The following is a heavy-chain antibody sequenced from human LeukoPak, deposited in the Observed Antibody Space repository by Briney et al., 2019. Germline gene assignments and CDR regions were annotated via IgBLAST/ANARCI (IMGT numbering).Heavy chain of an antibody. CDR3: ARVVGQQLVNNYNWFDP. CDR1: GYTFTSYG. V-gene: IGHV1-18*01. CDR2: ISAYNGNT. J-gene: IGHJ5*02. D-gene: IGHD6-13*01. Sequence: ASVKVSCKASGYTFTSYGISWVRQAPGQGLEWMGWISAYNGNTSYAQKLQGRVTMTTDTSTSTAYMELRSLRSDDTAVYYCARVVGQQLVNNYNWFDPWGQGTLVTVSS.